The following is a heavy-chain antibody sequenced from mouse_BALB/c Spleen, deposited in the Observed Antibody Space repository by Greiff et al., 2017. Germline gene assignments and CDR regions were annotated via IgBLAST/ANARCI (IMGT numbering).Heavy chain of an antibody. CDR3: AREDYYGSSYYFDY. D-gene: IGHD1-2*01. CDR1: GFTFTDYY. CDR2: IRNKANGYTT. V-gene: IGHV7-3*02. J-gene: IGHJ2*01. Sequence: EGKLMESGGGLVQPGGSLRLSCATSGFTFTDYYMSWVRQPPGKALEWLGFIRNKANGYTTEYSASVKGRFTISRDNARNILYLQMSSLRSEDTAMYYCAREDYYGSSYYFDYWGQGTTLTVSS.